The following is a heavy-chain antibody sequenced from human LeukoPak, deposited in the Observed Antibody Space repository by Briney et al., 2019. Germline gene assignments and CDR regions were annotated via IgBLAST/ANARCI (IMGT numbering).Heavy chain of an antibody. CDR1: GGSISSGSYY. J-gene: IGHJ4*02. Sequence: SQTLSLTCTVSGGSISSGSYYWSWIRQPAGKGLEWIGRIYTSGSTNYNPSLKSRVTISVDTSKNQFSLKLSSVTAADTAVYYCARYDYDILTYYFDYWGQGTLVTVSS. V-gene: IGHV4-61*02. CDR3: ARYDYDILTYYFDY. CDR2: IYTSGST. D-gene: IGHD3-9*01.